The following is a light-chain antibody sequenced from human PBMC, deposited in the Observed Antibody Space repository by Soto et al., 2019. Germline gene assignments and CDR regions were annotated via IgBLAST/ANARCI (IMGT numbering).Light chain of an antibody. V-gene: IGKV1-5*01. CDR1: QSISSW. J-gene: IGKJ1*01. CDR3: QQYNSYSQT. CDR2: DAS. Sequence: DIQKTQSPFTLSASIGDRVTITCRASQSISSWLAWYQQKPGKAPKLLIYDASSLESGVPSRFSGSGSGTEFTLTISSLQPDDFATYYCQQYNSYSQTFGQGTKVDIK.